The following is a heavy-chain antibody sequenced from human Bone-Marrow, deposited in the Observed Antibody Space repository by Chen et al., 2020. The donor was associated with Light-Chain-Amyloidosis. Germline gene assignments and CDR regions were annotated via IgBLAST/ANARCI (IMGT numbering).Heavy chain of an antibody. Sequence: EVQLEQSGPEVKKPGESLKISCKGSGYTFPNYWIGWARQMPGKGLEWMGVIYPDDSDARYSPSFEGQVTISADKSITTAYLQWRSLKASDTAMYYCARRGDGYNFDYWGQGTLVTVSS. J-gene: IGHJ4*02. V-gene: IGHV5-51*01. CDR2: IYPDDSDA. CDR3: ARRGDGYNFDY. D-gene: IGHD5-12*01. CDR1: GYTFPNYW.